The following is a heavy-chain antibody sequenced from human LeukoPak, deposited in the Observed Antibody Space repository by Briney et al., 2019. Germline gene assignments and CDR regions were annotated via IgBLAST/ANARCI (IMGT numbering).Heavy chain of an antibody. D-gene: IGHD1-14*01. J-gene: IGHJ1*01. Sequence: GGSLRLSCAASELSVSDNYMSWVRQAPGKGLEWVSILYSGGNTYYTDSVKGRFTISRDTSKNTLYLQMNSLRAEDTAVYYCTGDVYQHWGQGTLVTVSS. CDR3: TGDVYQH. CDR1: ELSVSDNY. CDR2: LYSGGNT. V-gene: IGHV3-53*01.